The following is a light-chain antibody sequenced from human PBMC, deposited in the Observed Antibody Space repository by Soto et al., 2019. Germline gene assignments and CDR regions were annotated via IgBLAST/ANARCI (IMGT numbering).Light chain of an antibody. V-gene: IGLV8-61*01. Sequence: QTVVTQEPSLSVSPGGRVTLTCGLRSGSVLSSYYPGWYQQTPGQAPRTLIYNTNSHASGVPDRFSGSILENKAVLTITGAKPDDESLYYCVLYMARGPPFGGGTKVTVL. CDR3: VLYMARGPP. CDR2: NTN. CDR1: SGSVLSSYY. J-gene: IGLJ2*01.